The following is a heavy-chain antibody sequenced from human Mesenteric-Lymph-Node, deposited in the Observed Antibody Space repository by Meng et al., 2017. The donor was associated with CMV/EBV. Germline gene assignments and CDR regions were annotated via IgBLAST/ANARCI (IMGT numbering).Heavy chain of an antibody. CDR1: GYSFSSYW. Sequence: KVSCNGSGYSFSSYWIVWGRHMPGKGLEWRGIIFRSDSDTRYSPSFQGQVTILAAKSTSTAYLQWSSLQAADAAMYYCARSPSSGYFVSDYWGQGTLVTVSS. CDR2: IFRSDSDT. V-gene: IGHV5-51*01. J-gene: IGHJ4*02. D-gene: IGHD3-22*01. CDR3: ARSPSSGYFVSDY.